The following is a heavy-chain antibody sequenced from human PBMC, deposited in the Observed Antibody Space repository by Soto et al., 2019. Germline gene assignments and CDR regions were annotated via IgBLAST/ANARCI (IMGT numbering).Heavy chain of an antibody. Sequence: EVQLVESGGGLVQPGGSLRLSCAASGFTLSSYSMHWVRQAPGKGLEWVSCMGGSGGTVYYADSVKGRFTTSRDNANNSLSLQMNSLRDEDTAVYICARETGLRSSGWSYYCDFWGQGPRVTVSS. V-gene: IGHV3-48*02. CDR3: ARETGLRSSGWSYYCDF. CDR1: GFTLSSYS. J-gene: IGHJ4*02. D-gene: IGHD6-19*01. CDR2: MGGSGGTV.